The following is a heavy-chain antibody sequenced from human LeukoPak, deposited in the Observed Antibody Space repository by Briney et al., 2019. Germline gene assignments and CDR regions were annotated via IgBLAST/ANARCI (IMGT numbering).Heavy chain of an antibody. Sequence: PGGSLTLSCAAAAFFVSSYGINWVRQAPGKGLEWVSFISSSGRTMYYADSMKGRFTVSRDNGKNSVYLQMNSLRAEDTALYYSERKLWYSGRRDLPRAFYIWGQGTMVTVSS. J-gene: IGHJ3*02. CDR3: ERKLWYSGRRDLPRAFYI. CDR2: ISSSGRTM. V-gene: IGHV3-48*03. D-gene: IGHD1-26*01. CDR1: AFFVSSYG.